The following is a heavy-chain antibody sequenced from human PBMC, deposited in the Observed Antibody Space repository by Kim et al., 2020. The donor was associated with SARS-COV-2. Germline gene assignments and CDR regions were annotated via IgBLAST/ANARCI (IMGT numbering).Heavy chain of an antibody. V-gene: IGHV3-74*03. Sequence: GGSLRLSCEASGSTFTNYWMHWVRHAPGKGLVWVSRIDPDGSFTTYADSVKGRFTISRDNAKNTLYLQMNSLRGEDTSVYYCVRTPCNGYDMGVWGLGTT. CDR2: IDPDGSFT. CDR3: VRTPCNGYDMGV. CDR1: GSTFTNYW. J-gene: IGHJ6*02. D-gene: IGHD2-8*01.